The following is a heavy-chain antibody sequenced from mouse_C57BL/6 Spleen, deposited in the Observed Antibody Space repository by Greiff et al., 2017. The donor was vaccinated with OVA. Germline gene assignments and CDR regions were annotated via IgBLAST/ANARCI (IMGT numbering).Heavy chain of an antibody. Sequence: EVHLVESGGGLVKPGGSLKLSCAASGFTFSDYGMHWVRQAPEKGLEWVAYISSGSSTIYYADTVKGRFTISRDNAKNTLFLQMTSLRSEDTAMYYCVLLYDGYSFAYWGQGTLVTVSA. J-gene: IGHJ3*01. CDR3: VLLYDGYSFAY. CDR1: GFTFSDYG. V-gene: IGHV5-17*01. CDR2: ISSGSSTI. D-gene: IGHD2-3*01.